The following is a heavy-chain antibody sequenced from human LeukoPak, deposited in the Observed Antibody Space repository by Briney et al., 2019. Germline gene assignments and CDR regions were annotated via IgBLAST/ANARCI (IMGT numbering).Heavy chain of an antibody. D-gene: IGHD3-10*01. J-gene: IGHJ5*02. CDR1: GFTVSSNY. CDR3: ARAWVTMVRGVWWFDP. CDR2: IYSGGST. Sequence: GGSLRLSCAASGFTVSSNYMSWVRQAPGKGLEWVSVIYSGGSTYYADSVKGRFTISRDNSKNTLYLQMNSLRAEDTAVYYCARAWVTMVRGVWWFDPWGQGTLVTASS. V-gene: IGHV3-53*01.